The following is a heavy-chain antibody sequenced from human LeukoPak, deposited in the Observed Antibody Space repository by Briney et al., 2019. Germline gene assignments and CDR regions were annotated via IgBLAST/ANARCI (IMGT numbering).Heavy chain of an antibody. Sequence: PGGSLRLSCAASGFTFSTYNMNWVRQAPGKGLEWVSSISSSRNYIYYADSVKGRFTISRDNAKKSLYLQMISLRAEDTAVYYCARDSKGELLWFGSPMDVWGKGTTVIVSS. D-gene: IGHD3-10*01. CDR1: GFTFSTYN. J-gene: IGHJ6*03. CDR2: ISSSRNYI. V-gene: IGHV3-21*01. CDR3: ARDSKGELLWFGSPMDV.